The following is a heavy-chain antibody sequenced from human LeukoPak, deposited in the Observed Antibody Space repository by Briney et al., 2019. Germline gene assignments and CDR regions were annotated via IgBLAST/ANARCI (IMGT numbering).Heavy chain of an antibody. CDR1: GYPFYTYG. CDR2: ISVYNGNT. J-gene: IGHJ4*02. Sequence: ASVKVSCKASGYPFYTYGISWVRQAPGQGLEWMGWISVYNGNTNYAQKLQGRLTLTTDTSTSSSYMELRSLRSDDTAMYCCARDRSGPFDSWGQGTLVTVSS. V-gene: IGHV1-18*01. D-gene: IGHD3-10*01. CDR3: ARDRSGPFDS.